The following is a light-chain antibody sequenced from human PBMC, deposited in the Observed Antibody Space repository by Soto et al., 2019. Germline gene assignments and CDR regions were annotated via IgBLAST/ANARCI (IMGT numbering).Light chain of an antibody. V-gene: IGKV1-12*01. CDR2: AAS. J-gene: IGKJ4*01. CDR3: QQTNTFRPLT. Sequence: DIQMTQSPSSVSASVGDRVTITCRASQGISNWLAWYQQQPGKAPKLLIYAASSWQSGVPSRFSGGGSGTHFTIIIRSLQPEDFATFYCQQTNTFRPLTFGGGTKVEIK. CDR1: QGISNW.